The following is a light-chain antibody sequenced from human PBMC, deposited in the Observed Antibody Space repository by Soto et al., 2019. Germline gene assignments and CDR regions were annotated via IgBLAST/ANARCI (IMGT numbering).Light chain of an antibody. CDR1: QSISSW. CDR3: QQYNSYPYT. CDR2: KAS. J-gene: IGKJ2*01. V-gene: IGKV1-5*03. Sequence: DIQMTQSPSTLSASVGDRVTIPCRASQSISSWLAWYQQKPGKAPKLLIYKASSLESGVPSRFSGSGSGTEFTLPISSLQPDDFATYYCQQYNSYPYTFGQGTNLQIK.